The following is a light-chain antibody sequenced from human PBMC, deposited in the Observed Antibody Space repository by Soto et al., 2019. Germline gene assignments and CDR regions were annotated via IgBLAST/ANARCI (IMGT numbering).Light chain of an antibody. CDR3: QQRSNWPT. Sequence: EIVLTQSPATLSLSPGERATLSCRASQSVSSYLAWYQQKPGQAPRLLIYDASNRATGIPARFSGSGSGTAFTLTSSSLEPEDFAVYYCQQRSNWPTFGGGTKVEIK. J-gene: IGKJ4*01. CDR1: QSVSSY. V-gene: IGKV3-11*01. CDR2: DAS.